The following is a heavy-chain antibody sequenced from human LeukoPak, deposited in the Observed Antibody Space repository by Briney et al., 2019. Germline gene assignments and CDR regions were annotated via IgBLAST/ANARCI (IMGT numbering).Heavy chain of an antibody. CDR1: GGSISSYY. J-gene: IGHJ6*03. CDR2: IYTSGST. Sequence: SETLSLTCTVSGGSISSYYWSWIRQPPGKGLEWIGYIYTSGSTNYNPSLKSRVTISVDTSKNQFSLKLSSVTAADTAVYYCARGDYDFWSGYYINYYYYYMDVWGKGTTVTVSS. V-gene: IGHV4-4*09. D-gene: IGHD3-3*01. CDR3: ARGDYDFWSGYYINYYYYYMDV.